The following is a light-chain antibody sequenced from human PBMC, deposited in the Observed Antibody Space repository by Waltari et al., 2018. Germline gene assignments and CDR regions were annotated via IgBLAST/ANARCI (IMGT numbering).Light chain of an antibody. CDR2: DAS. CDR1: QSVSSY. J-gene: IGKJ4*01. V-gene: IGKV3-11*01. CDR3: QQRSNWPPLT. Sequence: EIVLTQSPATLSLSPGERATFSCRASQSVSSYLAWYQQKPGQAPSLLIYDASNRATGIPARFSGSGAGTDFTLTISSLEPEDFAVYYCQQRSNWPPLTFGGGTKVEIK.